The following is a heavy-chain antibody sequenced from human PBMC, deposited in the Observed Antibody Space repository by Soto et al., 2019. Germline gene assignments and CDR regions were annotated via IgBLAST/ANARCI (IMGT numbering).Heavy chain of an antibody. D-gene: IGHD4-4*01. CDR1: GFNVSSNY. CDR3: ARETVTYYYYYGLDV. CDR2: IYSGGNT. V-gene: IGHV3-53*01. J-gene: IGHJ6*02. Sequence: RLSCAVSGFNVSSNYMTWVRQAPGKGLEWVSLIYSGGNTYYADSVKGRFTISRDNSKNTVYLQMKGLRAEDTAVYYCARETVTYYYYYGLDVWGQGTAVTVYS.